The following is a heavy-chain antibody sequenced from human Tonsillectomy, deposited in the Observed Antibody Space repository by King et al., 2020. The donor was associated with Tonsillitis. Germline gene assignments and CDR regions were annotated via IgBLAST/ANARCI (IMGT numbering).Heavy chain of an antibody. CDR3: ARPAGGYYGASVGGYYYSGMDV. CDR1: GGSISNSSYY. J-gene: IGHJ6*02. D-gene: IGHD1-26*01. V-gene: IGHV4-39*02. CDR2: IYYRGST. Sequence: QLQESGPGLVKPSETLSLTCTLSGGSISNSSYYWGWIRQPPGKGLEWIGNIYYRGSTYYNPSLKSRVTISIDTSKNHFSLRLTSVTAADTAVYYCARPAGGYYGASVGGYYYSGMDVWGQGTTVTVSS.